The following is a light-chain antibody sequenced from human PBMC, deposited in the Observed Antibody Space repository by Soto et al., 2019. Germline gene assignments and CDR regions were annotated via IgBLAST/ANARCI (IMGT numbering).Light chain of an antibody. Sequence: EVMLTQSPSTLSVSPGERVALSCRASQSISRNLAWYQQKPGQAPRLLIYGASTRATGIPARFSGSGSGTDFNLTISSLQSEDFAVYYCQQYYHWPRTFGQGTKVDIK. CDR3: QQYYHWPRT. CDR1: QSISRN. V-gene: IGKV3D-15*01. J-gene: IGKJ1*01. CDR2: GAS.